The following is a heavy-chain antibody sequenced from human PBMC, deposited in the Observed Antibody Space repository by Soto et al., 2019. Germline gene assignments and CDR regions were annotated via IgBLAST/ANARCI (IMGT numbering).Heavy chain of an antibody. V-gene: IGHV4-30-4*01. CDR2: IYYTGIT. Sequence: PSETLSLTCTVSGGSVSGVDYFWSWIRQSPGKGLEWIGYIYYTGITHLNPSLKSRLTMAVDTSKNQFSLRLNSVTAADTAMYYCAREDHSSAFSWVDNWGQGALVTVSS. CDR1: GGSVSGVDYF. CDR3: AREDHSSAFSWVDN. D-gene: IGHD6-13*01. J-gene: IGHJ4*02.